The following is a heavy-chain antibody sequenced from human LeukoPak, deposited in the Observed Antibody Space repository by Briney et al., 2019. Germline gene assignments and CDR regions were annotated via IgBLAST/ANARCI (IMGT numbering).Heavy chain of an antibody. CDR1: GASISHYY. CDR2: IYYSGTT. Sequence: SETLSLTCTVSGASISHYYWSWIRQPPGKGLEWIGSIYYSGTTYSNPSLKSRVTISVDTSKNQFSLKLSSVTAADTAVYYCARGTGAYCGGDCYFDYWGQGTLVTVSS. CDR3: ARGTGAYCGGDCYFDY. D-gene: IGHD2-21*02. V-gene: IGHV4-39*01. J-gene: IGHJ4*02.